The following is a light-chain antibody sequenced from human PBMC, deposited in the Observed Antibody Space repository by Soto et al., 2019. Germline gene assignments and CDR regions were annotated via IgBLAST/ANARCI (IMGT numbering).Light chain of an antibody. V-gene: IGKV3-20*01. Sequence: EIVLTQSPGTLSLSPGERATLSCRASQSVTSSFLAWYQHKPGQAPRLVIFGASRRATGIPDRFSGSGSGTDFTLTISRLEPEDFAVYYCQQYSYSSYTFGQGTKLEIK. CDR2: GAS. CDR3: QQYSYSSYT. J-gene: IGKJ2*01. CDR1: QSVTSSF.